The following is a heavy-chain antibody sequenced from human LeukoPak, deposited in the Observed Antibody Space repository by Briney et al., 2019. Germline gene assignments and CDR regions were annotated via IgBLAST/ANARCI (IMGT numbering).Heavy chain of an antibody. J-gene: IGHJ4*02. Sequence: PGRSLRLSCAASGFTFSSYAMSWVRQAPGKGLEWVSAISGSGARTFYADSVKGRFTISRDNSKDTMDLQMNSLRVEDTAVYYCAKEGATEGPSSFDYWGQGTLVTASS. D-gene: IGHD5-12*01. V-gene: IGHV3-23*01. CDR1: GFTFSSYA. CDR3: AKEGATEGPSSFDY. CDR2: ISGSGART.